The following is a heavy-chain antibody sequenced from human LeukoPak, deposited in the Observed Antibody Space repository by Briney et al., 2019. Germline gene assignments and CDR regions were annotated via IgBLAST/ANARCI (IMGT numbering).Heavy chain of an antibody. CDR2: INWNGGST. Sequence: GRSLRLSCAASGFAFSSYAMHWVRQAPGKGLEWVSGINWNGGSTGYADSVKGRFTISRDNAKNSLYLQMNSLRAEDTALYHCARDRVGTNDYWGQGTLVTVSS. CDR3: ARDRVGTNDY. CDR1: GFAFSSYA. J-gene: IGHJ4*02. D-gene: IGHD1-14*01. V-gene: IGHV3-20*01.